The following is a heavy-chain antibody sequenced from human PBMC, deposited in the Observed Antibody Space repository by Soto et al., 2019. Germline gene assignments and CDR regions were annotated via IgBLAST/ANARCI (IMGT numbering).Heavy chain of an antibody. J-gene: IGHJ4*02. Sequence: SETLSLTCTVSGGSMNSHYWSWYRQPPGKGLEWIGYFYYSGSTKYNPSLKSRLTKSVDPSKKQFSLKLRSVTAADTAVYYCARDKITGLFDYWGQGTLVTVSS. V-gene: IGHV4-59*11. CDR1: GGSMNSHY. D-gene: IGHD2-8*02. CDR2: FYYSGST. CDR3: ARDKITGLFDY.